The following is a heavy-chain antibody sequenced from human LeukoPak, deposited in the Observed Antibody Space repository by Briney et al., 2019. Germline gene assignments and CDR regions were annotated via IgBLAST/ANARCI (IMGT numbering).Heavy chain of an antibody. Sequence: SETLSLTCTVSGGSISSYYWGWIRQPPGKGLEWIGEINHNGGTNYNPSLKSRVTISVDTSKNQFSLKLSSVTAADTAVYYCARRRYLPYYYYYYYMDVWGKGTTVTVSS. D-gene: IGHD1-14*01. J-gene: IGHJ6*03. CDR2: INHNGGT. CDR3: ARRRYLPYYYYYYYMDV. CDR1: GGSISSYY. V-gene: IGHV4-34*01.